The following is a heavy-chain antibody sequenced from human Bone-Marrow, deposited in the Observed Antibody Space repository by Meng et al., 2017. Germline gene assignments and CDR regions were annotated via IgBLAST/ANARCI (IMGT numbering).Heavy chain of an antibody. CDR3: ARGYVVVTAIPGY. J-gene: IGHJ4*02. CDR1: GFTFSSYA. CDR2: ISYDGSNK. Sequence: GESLKISCAASGFTFSSYAMHWVRQAPGKGLEWVAVISYDGSNKYYADSVKGRFTISRDNSKRALYLQMNSLRAEDTAVYYCARGYVVVTAIPGYWGQGTLVTVSS. V-gene: IGHV3-30*04. D-gene: IGHD2-21*02.